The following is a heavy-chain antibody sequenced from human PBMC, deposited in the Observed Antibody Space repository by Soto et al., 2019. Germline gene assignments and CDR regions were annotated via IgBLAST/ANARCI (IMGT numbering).Heavy chain of an antibody. J-gene: IGHJ3*02. Sequence: GGSLRLSCAASGGPVSSNYMSWVRQAPGKGLEWVSVIYSGGSTYYADSVKGRFTISRDNSKNTLYLQMNSLRAEDTAVYYCASYGDPEFAFDIWGQGTMVTVSS. CDR3: ASYGDPEFAFDI. V-gene: IGHV3-53*01. CDR1: GGPVSSNY. D-gene: IGHD4-17*01. CDR2: IYSGGST.